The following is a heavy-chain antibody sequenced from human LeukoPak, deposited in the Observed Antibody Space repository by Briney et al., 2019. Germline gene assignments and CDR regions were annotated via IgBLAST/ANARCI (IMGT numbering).Heavy chain of an antibody. CDR2: ISSSSSSTI. Sequence: GGSLRLSCAASGFTFSSYSMNWVRQAPGKGLEWVSYISSSSSSTIYYADSVKGRFTISRGNAKNSLYLQMNSLRAEDTAVYYCARGPRGPPWIQLWTYDYWGQGTLVTVSS. V-gene: IGHV3-48*01. CDR1: GFTFSSYS. J-gene: IGHJ4*02. CDR3: ARGPRGPPWIQLWTYDY. D-gene: IGHD5-18*01.